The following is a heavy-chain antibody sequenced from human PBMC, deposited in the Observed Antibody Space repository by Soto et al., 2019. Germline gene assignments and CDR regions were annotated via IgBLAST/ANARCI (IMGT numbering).Heavy chain of an antibody. J-gene: IGHJ6*02. CDR3: MRPAPRGRHYFYFGMDV. V-gene: IGHV3-23*01. CDR1: GFTFSSYA. Sequence: GGSLRLSCAASGFTFSSYAMSWVRQAPGKGLEWVSGISSSGGSTYYADSVKGRFTISRDNSKNTLFLRMNRPRVEDTAVYYCMRPAPRGRHYFYFGMDVWGQGTTVTVPS. CDR2: ISSSGGST. D-gene: IGHD3-10*01.